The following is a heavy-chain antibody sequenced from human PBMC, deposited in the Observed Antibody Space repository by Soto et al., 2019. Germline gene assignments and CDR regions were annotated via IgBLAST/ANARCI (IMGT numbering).Heavy chain of an antibody. V-gene: IGHV4-4*02. CDR2: IYHSGST. CDR3: ARDGGGGIVVVVAAKADAFDI. D-gene: IGHD2-15*01. J-gene: IGHJ3*02. Sequence: SSETLSLTCAVSGGSISSSNWWSWVRQPPGKGLEWIGEIYHSGSTNYNPSLKSRVTISVDKSKNQFSLKLSSVTAADTAGYYCARDGGGGIVVVVAAKADAFDIWGQGTMVTVSS. CDR1: GGSISSSNW.